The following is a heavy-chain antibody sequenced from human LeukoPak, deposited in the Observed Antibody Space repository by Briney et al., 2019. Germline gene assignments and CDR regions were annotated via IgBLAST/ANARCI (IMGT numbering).Heavy chain of an antibody. V-gene: IGHV4-39*01. CDR2: IYYSGST. CDR1: GGSISSSSYY. CDR3: ARRSSGATRYYFDY. D-gene: IGHD1-26*01. J-gene: IGHJ4*02. Sequence: PSEALSLTCTVPGGSISSSSYYWGWIRQPPGKGLEWIGSIYYSGSTYYNPSLKSRVTISVDTSKNQFSLKLSSVTAADTAVYYCARRSSGATRYYFDYWGQGTLVTVSS.